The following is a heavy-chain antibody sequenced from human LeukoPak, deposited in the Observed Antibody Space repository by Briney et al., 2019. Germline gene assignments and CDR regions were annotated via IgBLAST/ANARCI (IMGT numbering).Heavy chain of an antibody. CDR1: GFTFSSYG. CDR3: AKDKGSYYYYYYYMDA. V-gene: IGHV3-30*02. CDR2: IRYDGSNK. D-gene: IGHD1-26*01. Sequence: SGGSLRLSRAASGFTFSSYGMHWVRQAPGKGLEWVAFIRYDGSNKYYADSVKGRFTISRDNSKNTLYLQMNSLRAEDTAVYYCAKDKGSYYYYYYYMDAWGKGTTVTVSS. J-gene: IGHJ6*03.